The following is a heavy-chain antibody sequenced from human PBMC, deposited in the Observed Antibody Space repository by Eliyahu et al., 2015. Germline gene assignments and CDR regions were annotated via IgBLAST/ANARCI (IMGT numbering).Heavy chain of an antibody. Sequence: QVQLVQSGAEVEKPGASVKVSCQASGYTFTDYYMHWVRQAPGQGLEWLGIILPRFDTTNYAQKFRGRVTMTKDTSTSTVYLQLSSLRSEDTAIYYCLREQSGGYFDYWGQGTLVTVSS. CDR3: LREQSGGYFDY. CDR2: ILPRFDTT. J-gene: IGHJ4*02. D-gene: IGHD3-16*01. CDR1: GYTFTDYY. V-gene: IGHV1-46*01.